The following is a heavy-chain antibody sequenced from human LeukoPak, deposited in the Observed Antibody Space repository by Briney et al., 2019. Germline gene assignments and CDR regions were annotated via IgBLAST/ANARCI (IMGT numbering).Heavy chain of an antibody. CDR3: ARDRGYYDSSGYYYFDY. CDR2: INPNSGGT. D-gene: IGHD3-22*01. CDR1: GYTFTGNY. V-gene: IGHV1-2*02. Sequence: ASLRVSCTASGYTFTGNYMHWVRQAPGQGLEWMGWINPNSGGTNYAQKFQGRVTMTRDTSISTAYMELSRLRSDDTAVYYCARDRGYYDSSGYYYFDYWGQGTLVTVSS. J-gene: IGHJ4*02.